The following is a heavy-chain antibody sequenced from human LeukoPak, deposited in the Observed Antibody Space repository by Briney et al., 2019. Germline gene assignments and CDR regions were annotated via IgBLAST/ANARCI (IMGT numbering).Heavy chain of an antibody. CDR3: ARHGAGGSFDY. J-gene: IGHJ4*02. Sequence: SETLSLTCTVSGGSISSYYWSWIRQPPGKGLEWIGYISYSGSTNFNPSLKSRVTISVDTSKNQFSLKLSSVTAADTAVYFCARHGAGGSFDYWGRGTQVAVSS. CDR1: GGSISSYY. CDR2: ISYSGST. D-gene: IGHD4-23*01. V-gene: IGHV4-59*01.